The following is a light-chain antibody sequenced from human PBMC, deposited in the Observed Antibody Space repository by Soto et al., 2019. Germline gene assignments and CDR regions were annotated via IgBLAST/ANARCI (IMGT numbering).Light chain of an antibody. CDR1: QGISSY. CDR2: AAS. V-gene: IGKV1-8*01. J-gene: IGKJ1*01. Sequence: AIRMTQSPSSFSASTGDRVTITCRASQGISSYLAWYQQKPGKAPKLLIYAASTLQSGVPSRFSGSGSGTDFPLTISCLQSEDFATYYCQHYYSYPRTFGQGTKVEIK. CDR3: QHYYSYPRT.